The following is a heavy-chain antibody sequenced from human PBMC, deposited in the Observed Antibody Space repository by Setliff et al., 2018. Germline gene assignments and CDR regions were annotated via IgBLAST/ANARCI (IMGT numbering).Heavy chain of an antibody. CDR3: FGAGTCSY. Sequence: GGSLRLSCAASGFNFGAYAMHWVRQAPGKGLEWLASINPDGSEKYYVDSVKGRFIISRDNAKNSLSLQMNSLRNEDTAVYYCFGAGTCSYWGQGTLVTVSS. CDR2: INPDGSEK. D-gene: IGHD3-10*01. CDR1: GFNFGAYA. V-gene: IGHV3-7*01. J-gene: IGHJ4*02.